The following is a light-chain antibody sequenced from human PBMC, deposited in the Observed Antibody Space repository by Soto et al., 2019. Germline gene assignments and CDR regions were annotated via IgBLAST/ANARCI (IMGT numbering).Light chain of an antibody. CDR2: KAS. CDR3: QQDYRSSIT. J-gene: IGKJ5*01. CDR1: QSVSSW. V-gene: IGKV1-5*03. Sequence: DLQMPQSPSTLSASIGDRVTITCRASQSVSSWLAWFQQKPGKAPKLLIYKASNLQSGVSSRFSGGGSGTEFTLTISSLQPDDFATYYCQQDYRSSITFGEGTRLEI.